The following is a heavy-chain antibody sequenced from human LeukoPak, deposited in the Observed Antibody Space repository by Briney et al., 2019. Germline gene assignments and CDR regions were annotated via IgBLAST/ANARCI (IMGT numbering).Heavy chain of an antibody. V-gene: IGHV3-30*19. CDR3: ARDWSAAVYAPFDY. Sequence: GGSLRLSCAASGFIFSSYGMHWVRQAPDKGLEWVAVISDDGSKKYHADSVKGRFTISRDNSENTLYLQMKSLRHEDTAVYYCARDWSAAVYAPFDYWGQGTLVTVSS. J-gene: IGHJ4*02. D-gene: IGHD5/OR15-5a*01. CDR2: ISDDGSKK. CDR1: GFIFSSYG.